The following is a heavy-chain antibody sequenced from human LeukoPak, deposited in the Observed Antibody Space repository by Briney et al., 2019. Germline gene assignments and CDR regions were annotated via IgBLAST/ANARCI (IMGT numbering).Heavy chain of an antibody. V-gene: IGHV1-2*02. CDR2: INPNRDGT. D-gene: IGHD2-2*02. Sequence: ASVKVSCKASGYTFIAYYMYWERQPPAQGLEWMGWINPNRDGTNYAQKYQGRVTMPSDTSISTAYIGLSRLRSDNTAVYFCARPRAGYCSSTICYRVFDYWGQGTLVTVSS. CDR1: GYTFIAYY. CDR3: ARPRAGYCSSTICYRVFDY. J-gene: IGHJ4*02.